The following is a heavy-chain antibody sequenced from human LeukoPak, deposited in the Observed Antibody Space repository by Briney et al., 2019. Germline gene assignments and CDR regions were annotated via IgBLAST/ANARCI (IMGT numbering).Heavy chain of an antibody. Sequence: GGSLRLSCAASGFTFSDHYMSWIRQTPGKGLEWASRISRDTESVKGRFTISRDNTKNSLYLQMNSLRVDDTAVYYCARDPDTSSKVDCWGQGTLVTVSS. CDR3: ARDPDTSSKVDC. V-gene: IGHV3-11*01. CDR1: GFTFSDHY. CDR2: IS. J-gene: IGHJ4*02. D-gene: IGHD6-6*01.